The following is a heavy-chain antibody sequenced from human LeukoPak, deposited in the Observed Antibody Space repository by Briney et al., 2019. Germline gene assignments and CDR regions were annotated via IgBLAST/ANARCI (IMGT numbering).Heavy chain of an antibody. V-gene: IGHV4-61*01. CDR2: IYYSGST. Sequence: PSETLSLTCTVSGGSISIVTYYWSWIRQPPGKGLEWIGYIYYSGSTNYNPSLKSRVTISVDTSKNQFSLKLSSVTAADTAVYYCAREGLYDDYMWFLDSWGQGTLVTVSS. J-gene: IGHJ5*01. D-gene: IGHD4-17*01. CDR3: AREGLYDDYMWFLDS. CDR1: GGSISIVTYY.